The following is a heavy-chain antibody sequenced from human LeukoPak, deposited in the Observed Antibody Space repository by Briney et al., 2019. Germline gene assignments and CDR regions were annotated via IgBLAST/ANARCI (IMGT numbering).Heavy chain of an antibody. CDR3: ARDYYDSSGYYSEYFKH. D-gene: IGHD3-22*01. Sequence: ERSLRLSCAASGFTFSSYGMHWVRQAPGKAREWVAVIWYDGSNKYYAGSAKARFTISTDNSKTTLYLQTNSLSAEETSMYYCARDYYDSSGYYSEYFKHWAQGTLVTVSS. J-gene: IGHJ1*01. CDR2: IWYDGSNK. CDR1: GFTFSSYG. V-gene: IGHV3-33*01.